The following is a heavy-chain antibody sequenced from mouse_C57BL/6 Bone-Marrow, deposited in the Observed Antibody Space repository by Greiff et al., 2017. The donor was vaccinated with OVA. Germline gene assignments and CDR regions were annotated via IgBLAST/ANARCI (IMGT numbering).Heavy chain of an antibody. CDR1: GFTFSSYA. Sequence: EVKLVESGEGLVKPGGSLKLSCAASGFTFSSYAMSWVRQTPEKRLEWVAYISSGGDYTYYADTVKGRFTISRDNARSTLYLQMSSLKSEDTAVYYCTREGVEDYYAMDYWGQGTSVTVSS. J-gene: IGHJ4*01. CDR2: ISSGGDYT. D-gene: IGHD1-1*02. V-gene: IGHV5-9-1*02. CDR3: TREGVEDYYAMDY.